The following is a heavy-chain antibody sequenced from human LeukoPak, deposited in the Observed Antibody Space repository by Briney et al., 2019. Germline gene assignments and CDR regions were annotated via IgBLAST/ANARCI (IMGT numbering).Heavy chain of an antibody. J-gene: IGHJ6*03. CDR3: ARDDYYYYYMDV. Sequence: ASVKVSCKASGYTFTGYYMHWVRQAPGQGLEWMGWINPNSGGSNYAQKFQGRVTMTRDTSISTAYMELSRLRSDDTAVYYCARDDYYYYYMDVWGKGTTVTVSS. CDR2: INPNSGGS. V-gene: IGHV1-2*02. CDR1: GYTFTGYY.